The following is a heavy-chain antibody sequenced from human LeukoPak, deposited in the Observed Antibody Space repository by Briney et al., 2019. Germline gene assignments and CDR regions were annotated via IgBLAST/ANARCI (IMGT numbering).Heavy chain of an antibody. CDR1: GGSFSGYY. CDR3: AKIPVAAAGTLSFDY. V-gene: IGHV4-34*01. Sequence: SETLSLTCAVYGGSFSGYYWSWIRQPPGKGLEWIGEINHSGSTNYNPSLKCRVTISVDTSKNQFSLKLSSVTAADTAVYYCAKIPVAAAGTLSFDYWGQGTLVTVSS. CDR2: INHSGST. J-gene: IGHJ4*02. D-gene: IGHD6-13*01.